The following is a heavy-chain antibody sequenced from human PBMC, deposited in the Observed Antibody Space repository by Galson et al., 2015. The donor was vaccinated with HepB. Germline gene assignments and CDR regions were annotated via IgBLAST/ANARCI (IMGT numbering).Heavy chain of an antibody. J-gene: IGHJ3*02. Sequence: SCKASGYTFTSYAMHWVRQAPGQRLEWMGWINAGNGNTKYSQKFQGRVTITRDTSASTAYMELSSLRSEDTAVYYCARGEQQLALGDAFDIWGQGTMVTVSS. D-gene: IGHD6-13*01. CDR1: GYTFTSYA. CDR2: INAGNGNT. CDR3: ARGEQQLALGDAFDI. V-gene: IGHV1-3*01.